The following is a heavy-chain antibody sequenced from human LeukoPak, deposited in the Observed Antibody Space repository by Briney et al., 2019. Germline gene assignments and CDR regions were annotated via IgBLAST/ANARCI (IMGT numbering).Heavy chain of an antibody. D-gene: IGHD6-13*01. CDR1: GGSISSYY. Sequence: SETLSLTCTVSGGSISSYYWSWIRQPPGKGLEWIGYIYYSGRTNYNPSLKTRVTISGETSKDQLSLTLAALTAADTAVYYCARVAGSNRAVFFDYWGQGTLVTVSS. V-gene: IGHV4-59*01. J-gene: IGHJ4*02. CDR3: ARVAGSNRAVFFDY. CDR2: IYYSGRT.